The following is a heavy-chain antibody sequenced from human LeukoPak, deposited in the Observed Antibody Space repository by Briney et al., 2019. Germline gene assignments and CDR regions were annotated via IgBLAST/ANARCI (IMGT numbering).Heavy chain of an antibody. CDR3: ARAVPYSSGWFLDY. D-gene: IGHD6-19*01. V-gene: IGHV4-59*01. CDR1: GGSISSYY. J-gene: IGHJ4*02. Sequence: NASETLSLTCTVSGGSISSYYWSWIRQPPGKGLEWIGYIYYSGSTNYNPSLKSRVTISVDTYKNQFSLKLSSVTAADTAVYYCARAVPYSSGWFLDYWGQGTLVTVSS. CDR2: IYYSGST.